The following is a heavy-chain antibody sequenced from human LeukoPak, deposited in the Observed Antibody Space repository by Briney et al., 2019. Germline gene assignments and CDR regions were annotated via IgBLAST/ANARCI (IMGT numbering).Heavy chain of an antibody. J-gene: IGHJ3*02. CDR3: AKGPVVTFDI. V-gene: IGHV3-48*01. CDR2: ISSRSTTI. D-gene: IGHD2-15*01. Sequence: GGSLRLSCAASGFTFSSYSMNWVRQAPGKGLEWVSYISSRSTTISHADSVKGRFTISRDNSKKTLYLQMNSLRAEDTAVYYCAKGPVVTFDIWGQGTMVTVSS. CDR1: GFTFSSYS.